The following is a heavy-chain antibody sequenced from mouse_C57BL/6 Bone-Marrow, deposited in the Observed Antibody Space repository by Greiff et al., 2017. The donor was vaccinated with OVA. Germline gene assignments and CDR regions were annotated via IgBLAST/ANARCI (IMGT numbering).Heavy chain of an antibody. CDR1: GYSITSGYY. J-gene: IGHJ2*01. CDR3: ARGILLRFYYFDD. CDR2: ISYDGSN. Sequence: EVKLQESGPGLVKPSQSLSLTCSVTGYSITSGYYWNWIRQFPGNKLEWMGYISYDGSNNYNPSLKNRISITRDTSKNQFFLKLNSVTTEDTATYYCARGILLRFYYFDDWGQGTTLTVSS. V-gene: IGHV3-6*01. D-gene: IGHD1-1*01.